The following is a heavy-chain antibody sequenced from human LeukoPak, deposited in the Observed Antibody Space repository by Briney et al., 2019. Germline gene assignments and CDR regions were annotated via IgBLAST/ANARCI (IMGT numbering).Heavy chain of an antibody. J-gene: IGHJ4*02. CDR2: IYHSGST. CDR3: ATVWFGESRY. Sequence: SETLSLTCAVSGGSISSSNWWSWIRQPPGKGLEWIGEIYHSGSTNYNPSLKSRVTISVDKSKTQFSLKLSSVTAEDTAVYYCATVWFGESRYWGQGTLVTVSS. D-gene: IGHD3-10*01. CDR1: GGSISSSNW. V-gene: IGHV4-4*02.